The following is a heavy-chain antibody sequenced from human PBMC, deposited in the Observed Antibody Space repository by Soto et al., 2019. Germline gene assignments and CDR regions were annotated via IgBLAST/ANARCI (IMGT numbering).Heavy chain of an antibody. CDR3: AHTEVLYFGGACYHPNRFDP. CDR1: GFSLNTHGVG. CDR2: IYWDDNK. J-gene: IGHJ5*02. V-gene: IGHV2-5*02. Sequence: QITLKESGPTLVKPKQTLTLTCTFSGFSLNTHGVGVGWIRQPPGKALECLALIYWDDNKRYSPSLKSRLAITKDTYKNLLALTMTNMDPVDTVTYYCAHTEVLYFGGACYHPNRFDPWGQGTLVTVSS. D-gene: IGHD2-21*02.